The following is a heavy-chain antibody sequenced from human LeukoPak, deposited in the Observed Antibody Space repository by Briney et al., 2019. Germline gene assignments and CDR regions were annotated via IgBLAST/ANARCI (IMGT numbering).Heavy chain of an antibody. V-gene: IGHV3-53*01. CDR1: GSTVSSNY. D-gene: IGHD6-13*01. J-gene: IGHJ4*02. CDR2: IYSGGTT. CDR3: ARVSSRSFYLDY. Sequence: GGSLRLPCAASGSTVSSNYMSWVRQAPGKGLEWVSVIYSGGTTYYADSVKGRFTISRDDSKNTLYLQMNSLRAEDTAVYYCARVSSRSFYLDYWGQGTLVAVSS.